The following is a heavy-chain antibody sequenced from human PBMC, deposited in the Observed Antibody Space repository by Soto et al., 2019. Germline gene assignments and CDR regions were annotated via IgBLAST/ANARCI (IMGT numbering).Heavy chain of an antibody. Sequence: GESLKISCAASGFTFSNYGMHWVRQAPGKGLEWVAVVWYDGSNKFYADSVKGRFTISRDNSNNSLFLQMNSLRAEDTAVYYCAKDARPLYCSTTSCYSNRGCLDYWGQGTLVTVSS. CDR2: VWYDGSNK. CDR1: GFTFSNYG. V-gene: IGHV3-33*06. D-gene: IGHD2-2*01. J-gene: IGHJ4*02. CDR3: AKDARPLYCSTTSCYSNRGCLDY.